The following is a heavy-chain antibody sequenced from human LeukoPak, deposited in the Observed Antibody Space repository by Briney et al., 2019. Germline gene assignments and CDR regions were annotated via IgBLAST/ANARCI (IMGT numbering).Heavy chain of an antibody. CDR3: AKDAGYSSSWYMGNYYYYYMDV. CDR1: GFTFNNYA. D-gene: IGHD6-13*01. Sequence: GGSLRLSCAASGFTFNNYAMNWVRQAPGKGLEWVSGISGSGGSTYYADSVKGRSTISRDNSKNTPSLQMNSLRAEDTAVYYCAKDAGYSSSWYMGNYYYYYMDVWGKGTTVTVSS. V-gene: IGHV3-23*01. J-gene: IGHJ6*03. CDR2: ISGSGGST.